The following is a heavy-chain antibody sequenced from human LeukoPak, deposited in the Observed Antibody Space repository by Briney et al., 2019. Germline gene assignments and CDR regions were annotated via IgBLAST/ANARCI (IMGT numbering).Heavy chain of an antibody. CDR1: GFTFSDYY. V-gene: IGHV3-11*01. CDR3: ARGDYDFWNGYSAYYYYMDV. J-gene: IGHJ6*03. Sequence: PGGSLRLSCAASGFTFSDYYMSWIRQAPGKGLEWVSYISSSGSTIYYADSVKGRFTISRDNAKNSLYLQMSSLRAEDTAVYYCARGDYDFWNGYSAYYYYMDVWGKGTTVTVSS. D-gene: IGHD3/OR15-3a*01. CDR2: ISSSGSTI.